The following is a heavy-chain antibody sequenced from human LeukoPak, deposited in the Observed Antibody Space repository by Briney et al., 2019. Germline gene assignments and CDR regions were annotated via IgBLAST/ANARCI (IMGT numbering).Heavy chain of an antibody. CDR2: MNPNSGNT. J-gene: IGHJ4*02. CDR1: GYTFTSYD. D-gene: IGHD6-19*01. V-gene: IGHV1-8*03. Sequence: ASVKVSRKASGYTFTSYDINWVRQATGQGLEWMGWMNPNSGNTGYAQKFQGRVTITRNTSISTAYMELSSLRSEDTAVYYCARGVYSTGFDYWGQGTLVTVSS. CDR3: ARGVYSTGFDY.